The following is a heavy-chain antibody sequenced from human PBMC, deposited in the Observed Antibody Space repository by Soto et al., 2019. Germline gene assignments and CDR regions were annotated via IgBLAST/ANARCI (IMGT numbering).Heavy chain of an antibody. J-gene: IGHJ6*02. Sequence: ASVKVSCKASGYTFTSYAMHWVRQAPGQRLEWMGWINANSGSTNYAQKFQGWVTMTRDTSISTAYMELSRLRSDDTAVYYCARGLYSSTRIYGMDVWGQGTTVTAP. D-gene: IGHD6-13*01. V-gene: IGHV1-2*04. CDR2: INANSGST. CDR1: GYTFTSYA. CDR3: ARGLYSSTRIYGMDV.